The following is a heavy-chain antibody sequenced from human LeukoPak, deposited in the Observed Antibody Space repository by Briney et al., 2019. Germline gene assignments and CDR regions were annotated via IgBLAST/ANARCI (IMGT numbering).Heavy chain of an antibody. Sequence: ASVKASCKASGYTFTGYYMHWVRKAPGQWLEWMGWINPNSRGTNYAQKFQGRVSMTRDTSISTAYMELSRLRSDDTAVYYCARDDGIAVAGFMDDYWGQGTLVTVSS. J-gene: IGHJ4*02. CDR3: ARDDGIAVAGFMDDY. CDR2: INPNSRGT. D-gene: IGHD6-19*01. V-gene: IGHV1-2*02. CDR1: GYTFTGYY.